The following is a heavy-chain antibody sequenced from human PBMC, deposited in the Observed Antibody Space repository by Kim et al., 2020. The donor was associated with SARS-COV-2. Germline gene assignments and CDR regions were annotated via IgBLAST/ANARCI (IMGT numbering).Heavy chain of an antibody. CDR1: GYTLTELS. CDR3: ATPSGSRGYYFDY. Sequence: ASVKVSCKVSGYTLTELSMHWVRQAPGKGLEWMGGFDPEDGETIYAQKFQDRVTMTEDTSTDTAYMELSSLRSEDTAVYYCATPSGSRGYYFDYWGQGTLVTVSS. V-gene: IGHV1-24*01. J-gene: IGHJ4*02. CDR2: FDPEDGET. D-gene: IGHD3-10*01.